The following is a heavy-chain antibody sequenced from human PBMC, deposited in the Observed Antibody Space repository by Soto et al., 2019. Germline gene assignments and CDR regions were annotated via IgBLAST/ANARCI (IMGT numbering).Heavy chain of an antibody. J-gene: IGHJ4*02. CDR1: GGTFSSYA. V-gene: IGHV1-69*01. CDR3: ARSRSIAAAGTDY. D-gene: IGHD6-13*01. Sequence: QVQLVQSGAEVKKPGSSVKVSCKASGGTFSSYAISWVRQAPGQGLEWMGGIIPIFGTANYAQKCQGRVTITADASTSTTYMELSSRRSEDTAVYYCARSRSIAAAGTDYWGQGTLVTVSS. CDR2: IIPIFGTA.